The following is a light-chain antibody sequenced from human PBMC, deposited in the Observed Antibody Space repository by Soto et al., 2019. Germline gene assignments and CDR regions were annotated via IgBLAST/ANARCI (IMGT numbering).Light chain of an antibody. CDR1: QSISTW. Sequence: DIQMTQSPSTLSASVGDRVTITCRASQSISTWLAWYQQKPGKAPKLLIYKASSLEGGVPSRISGSGYGTEFTLTISSLQPDDFATYYCQQYLNRWTFGQGTKVEIK. CDR3: QQYLNRWT. J-gene: IGKJ1*01. V-gene: IGKV1-5*03. CDR2: KAS.